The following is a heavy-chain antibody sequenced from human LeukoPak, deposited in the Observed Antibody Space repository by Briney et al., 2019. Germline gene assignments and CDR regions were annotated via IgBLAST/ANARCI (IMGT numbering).Heavy chain of an antibody. CDR3: ARHRALTPDY. CDR1: GGSISSSSYY. J-gene: IGHJ4*02. CDR2: IYHSGST. V-gene: IGHV4-39*01. Sequence: PSETLSLTCTVSGGSISSSSYYWGWIRQPPGKGLEWIGSIYHSGSTNYNPSLKSRVTISVDTSKNEFSLKLSSVTAADTAVYYCARHRALTPDYWGQGTLVAVSS.